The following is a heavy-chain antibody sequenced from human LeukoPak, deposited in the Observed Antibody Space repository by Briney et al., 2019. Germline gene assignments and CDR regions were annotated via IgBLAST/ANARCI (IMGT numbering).Heavy chain of an antibody. CDR1: GYSFTSYW. Sequence: GESLKISCKGSGYSFTSYWIGWVRQMPGKGLEWMGIIYPGDSDTRYSPSFQGQVTISVDKSINTAYLQWSSLTASDTAIYYCASVGVSRAFDIWGQGTMVAVSS. D-gene: IGHD6-6*01. CDR2: IYPGDSDT. J-gene: IGHJ3*02. V-gene: IGHV5-51*01. CDR3: ASVGVSRAFDI.